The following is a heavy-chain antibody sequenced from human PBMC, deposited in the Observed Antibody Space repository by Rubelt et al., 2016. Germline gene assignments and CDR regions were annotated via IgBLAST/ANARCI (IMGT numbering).Heavy chain of an antibody. CDR1: GYTFTNFF. CDR2: FNPFGGTT. V-gene: IGHV1-46*01. Sequence: QVQLVQSGAEVKKPGASVKVSCKASGYTFTNFFMHWVRQAPGQGLEWMGIFNPFGGTTSYAQNFQGRVTITRDTSATTAYMALGSLRSEDTAVDYCAIDPNYAIPEVYNYWGQGTLVTVSS. CDR3: AIDPNYAIPEVYNY. J-gene: IGHJ4*02. D-gene: IGHD1-7*01.